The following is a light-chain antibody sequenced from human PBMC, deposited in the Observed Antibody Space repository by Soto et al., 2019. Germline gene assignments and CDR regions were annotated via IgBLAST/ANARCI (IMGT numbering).Light chain of an antibody. J-gene: IGKJ4*01. CDR3: QQRSNWPLT. V-gene: IGKV3-11*01. CDR1: QSVSSN. Sequence: EMLLSQSPAILSVSPGDRATLSCTASQSVSSNLAWYQQKPGQAPRLLIYGASTRATGIPARFSGSGSGTDFTLSISSLEPEDFAVYYCQQRSNWPLTFGGGTTGDIK. CDR2: GAS.